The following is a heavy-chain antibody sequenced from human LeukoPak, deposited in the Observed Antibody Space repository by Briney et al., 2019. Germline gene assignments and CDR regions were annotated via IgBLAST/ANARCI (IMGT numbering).Heavy chain of an antibody. D-gene: IGHD3-10*01. V-gene: IGHV4-61*02. J-gene: IGHJ3*02. Sequence: PSQTLSLTCTVSGGSINSGSYYWSWIRQPAGKGLEWIGRIYTSGTTNYNPSLKSRVTISVDTSKNQFSLKLNSVTAADTAVYYCARGSWLLWFGVVRPSDAFDIWGQGTMVTVSS. CDR3: ARGSWLLWFGVVRPSDAFDI. CDR2: IYTSGTT. CDR1: GGSINSGSYY.